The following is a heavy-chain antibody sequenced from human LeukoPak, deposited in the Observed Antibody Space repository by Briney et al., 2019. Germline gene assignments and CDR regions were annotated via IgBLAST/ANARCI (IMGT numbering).Heavy chain of an antibody. D-gene: IGHD6-6*01. J-gene: IGHJ4*02. CDR3: ARGRLTAAPLDY. CDR1: GYTFTSYD. Sequence: GASVKVSCKASGYTFTSYDINWVRQATGQGLEWMGWMNPNSGNTGYAQKFQGRVTMTRNTSISTAYMELSSLRSEDTAVYYCARGRLTAAPLDYWGQGTLVTVSP. CDR2: MNPNSGNT. V-gene: IGHV1-8*01.